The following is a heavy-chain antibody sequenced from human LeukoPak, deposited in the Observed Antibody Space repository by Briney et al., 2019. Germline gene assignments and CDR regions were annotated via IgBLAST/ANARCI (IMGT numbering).Heavy chain of an antibody. CDR3: ARASGDLDAFDI. J-gene: IGHJ3*02. V-gene: IGHV4-31*03. CDR2: IYYSRST. Sequence: SETLSLTCTVSGGSISSGGYYWSWIRQHPGKGLEWIGYIYYSRSTYYNPSLKSRVTISVDTSKNQFSLKLSSVTAADTAVYYCARASGDLDAFDIWGQGTMVTVSS. D-gene: IGHD2-21*01. CDR1: GGSISSGGYY.